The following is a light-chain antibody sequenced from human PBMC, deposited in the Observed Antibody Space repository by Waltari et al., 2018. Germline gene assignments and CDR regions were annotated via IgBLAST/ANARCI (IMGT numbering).Light chain of an antibody. CDR2: WAS. Sequence: DIVMTQSPDSLAVSLGERATINCKSSQGGLYSSNNNNYLAWYQQRPGQPPKLLIYWASTRESGVPDRFSGSGSGTDFTLTISSLQAEDFVVYYCQQRSHWPMYTFGQGTKLEIK. V-gene: IGKV4-1*01. CDR1: QGGLYSSNNNNY. CDR3: QQRSHWPMYT. J-gene: IGKJ2*01.